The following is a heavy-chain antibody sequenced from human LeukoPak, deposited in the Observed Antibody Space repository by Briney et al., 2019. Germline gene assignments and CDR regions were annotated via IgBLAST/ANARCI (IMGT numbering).Heavy chain of an antibody. J-gene: IGHJ4*02. V-gene: IGHV4-34*01. D-gene: IGHD2-21*02. CDR2: IDHSGST. Sequence: SETLSLTCAVYGGSFSGYYWGWIRQPPGKGLEWIGEIDHSGSTNYSPSLKSRVTISVDTSKNQFSLTLSSVTAADTAVYNCARQHCGGDCYYYFDYWGQGTLVTVSS. CDR3: ARQHCGGDCYYYFDY. CDR1: GGSFSGYY.